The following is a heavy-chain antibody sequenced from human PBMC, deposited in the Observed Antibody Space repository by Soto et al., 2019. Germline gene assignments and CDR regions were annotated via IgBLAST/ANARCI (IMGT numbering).Heavy chain of an antibody. J-gene: IGHJ5*02. D-gene: IGHD1-7*01. Sequence: SETLSLTCTVSGGSISSYYWSWIRQPPGKGLEWIGYIYYSGGTNYNPSLKSRVTISVDTSKNQFSLKLSSVTAADTAVYYCARVDNWNYGTGWRFDPWGQGTLVTVS. CDR2: IYYSGGT. CDR3: ARVDNWNYGTGWRFDP. CDR1: GGSISSYY. V-gene: IGHV4-59*01.